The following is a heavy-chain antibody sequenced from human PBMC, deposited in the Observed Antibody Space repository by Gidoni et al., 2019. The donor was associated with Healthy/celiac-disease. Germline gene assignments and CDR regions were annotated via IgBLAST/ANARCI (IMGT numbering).Heavy chain of an antibody. J-gene: IGHJ6*02. CDR3: ARDADGQQLGYRYYYGMDV. Sequence: QVQLQESGPGLVKPSQTLSLTCTVSGGSISTGGYYWSWIRQHPGKGLEWIGYIYYSGSTYYNPSLKSRVTISVDTSKNQFSLKLSSVTAADTAVYYCARDADGQQLGYRYYYGMDVWGQGTTVTVSS. CDR2: IYYSGST. V-gene: IGHV4-31*03. CDR1: GGSISTGGYY. D-gene: IGHD6-13*01.